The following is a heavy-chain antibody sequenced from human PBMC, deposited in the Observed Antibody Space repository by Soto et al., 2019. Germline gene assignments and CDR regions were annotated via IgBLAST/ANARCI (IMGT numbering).Heavy chain of an antibody. D-gene: IGHD1-1*01. J-gene: IGHJ4*02. CDR2: ISHTGSP. CDR3: ASQLESTTYFDY. Sequence: LQLQESGPGLVKPSETLSLTCTVSGGSISNSDYFWAWMRQPPGKGLEWVGTISHTGSPRYNPSLKRRVPISVDTSKNQFSLRLPSVTAADTAVFYCASQLESTTYFDYWGRGTLVTVSS. V-gene: IGHV4-39*01. CDR1: GGSISNSDYF.